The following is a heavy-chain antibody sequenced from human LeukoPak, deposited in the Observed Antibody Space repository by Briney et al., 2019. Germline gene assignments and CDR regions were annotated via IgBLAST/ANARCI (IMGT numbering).Heavy chain of an antibody. CDR3: ATTLAAAGRGFDP. Sequence: SETLSLTCAVSGGSISSSNWWSWVRQPPGKGLEWIGEIYHSGSTNYNPSLKSRVTISVDKSKNQFSLKLSSVTAADTAVYYCATTLAAAGRGFDPWGQGTLVTVSS. J-gene: IGHJ5*02. CDR2: IYHSGST. V-gene: IGHV4-4*02. D-gene: IGHD6-13*01. CDR1: GGSISSSNW.